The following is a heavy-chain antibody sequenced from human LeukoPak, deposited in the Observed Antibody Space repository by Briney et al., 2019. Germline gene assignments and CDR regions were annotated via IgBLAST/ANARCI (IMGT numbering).Heavy chain of an antibody. CDR2: LSGSGGHT. CDR3: AKSLDTGFDF. V-gene: IGHV3-23*01. J-gene: IGHJ4*02. D-gene: IGHD5-18*01. Sequence: PGGSLRLSCAASGFTFNNYAMSWVRQAPGKGPEWVSGLSGSGGHTYYADSVKGRLTISRDNSKNTLYLQMNNLRAEDTAIYYCAKSLDTGFDFWGQGTLVTVSS. CDR1: GFTFNNYA.